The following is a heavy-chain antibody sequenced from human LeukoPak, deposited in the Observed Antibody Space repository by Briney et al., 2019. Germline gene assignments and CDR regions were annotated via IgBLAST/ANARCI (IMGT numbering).Heavy chain of an antibody. CDR2: MNPNSGNT. CDR1: GYTFTSYD. D-gene: IGHD3-3*01. V-gene: IGHV1-8*01. J-gene: IGHJ6*03. CDR3: ARANDFWSGYYYYYYMDV. Sequence: GASVKVSCKAPGYTFTSYDINWVRQATGQGLEWMGWMNPNSGNTGYAQKFQGRVTMTRNTSISTAYMELSSLRSEDTAVYYCARANDFWSGYYYYYYMDVWGKGTTVTVSS.